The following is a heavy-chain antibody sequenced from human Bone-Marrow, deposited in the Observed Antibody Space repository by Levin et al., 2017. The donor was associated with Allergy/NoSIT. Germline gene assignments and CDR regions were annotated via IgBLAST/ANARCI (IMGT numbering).Heavy chain of an antibody. J-gene: IGHJ3*02. CDR3: ARQGPYVSSGSYYDAFDS. CDR2: VYYSGSS. D-gene: IGHD3-10*01. CDR1: GGSINYYY. Sequence: SETLSLTCSVSGGSINYYYWSWIRQPPGKGLEWIGYVYYSGSSDYNPSLKSRVTISVDTSKNQFSLKLSSVTATDTAVYYCARQGPYVSSGSYYDAFDSWGQGTMVTVSS. V-gene: IGHV4-59*08.